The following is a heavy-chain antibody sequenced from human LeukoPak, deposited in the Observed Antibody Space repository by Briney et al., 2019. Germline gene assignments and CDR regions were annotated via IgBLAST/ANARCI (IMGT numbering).Heavy chain of an antibody. V-gene: IGHV3-23*01. CDR3: ARIFADYGALDFDY. CDR1: GFTFSSYA. Sequence: GGSLRLFCAASGFTFSSYAMSWVRQAPGKGLEWVSAISGSGGSTYYADSVKGRFTISRDNSKNTLYLQMNSLRAEDTAVYYCARIFADYGALDFDYWGQGTLVTVSS. CDR2: ISGSGGST. D-gene: IGHD4-17*01. J-gene: IGHJ4*02.